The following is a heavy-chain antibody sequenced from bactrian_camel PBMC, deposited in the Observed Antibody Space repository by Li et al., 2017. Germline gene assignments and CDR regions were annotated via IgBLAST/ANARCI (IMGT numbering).Heavy chain of an antibody. Sequence: DVQLVESGGGSVQPGGSLTLACVATGYTFGSNCMGWLRQLPGKQRREEVAAIYTGGDNAYYADSVKGRSTISRDSFKNTVYLQMNSLKPEDTAMYYCAASRAALSLGQAYEYSYWGQGTQVTVS. D-gene: IGHD1*01. CDR2: IYTGGDNA. CDR1: GYTFGSNC. CDR3: AASRAALSLGQAYEYSY. J-gene: IGHJ4*01. V-gene: IGHV3S40*01.